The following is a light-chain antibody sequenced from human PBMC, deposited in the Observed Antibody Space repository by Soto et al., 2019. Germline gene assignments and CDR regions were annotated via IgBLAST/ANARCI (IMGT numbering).Light chain of an antibody. V-gene: IGLV2-14*01. CDR3: SSYTSSSTLVV. J-gene: IGLJ2*01. CDR1: SSDVGGYNY. Sequence: QSVLTQPASVSGSPGQSITISCTGTSSDVGGYNYVSWYQQHPGKAPTLLIYDVSNRPSGVSNRFSGSKSGNTASLTISGLQAEDEADYYCSSYTSSSTLVVFGGGPKVTVL. CDR2: DVS.